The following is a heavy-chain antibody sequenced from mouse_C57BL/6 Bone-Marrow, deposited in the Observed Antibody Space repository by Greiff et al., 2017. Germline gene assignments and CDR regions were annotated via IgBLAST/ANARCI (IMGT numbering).Heavy chain of an antibody. Sequence: QVQLQQPGTELVKPGASVKLSCKASGYTFTSYWMHWVKQRPGQGLEWIGNITPSNGGTNYNEKFKSKATLTVDKSSSTAYMQLSSLTSADSAVSFYSRGRITTVVDPPDYWGQGTSVTVSA. CDR2: ITPSNGGT. D-gene: IGHD1-1*01. J-gene: IGHJ4*01. CDR1: GYTFTSYW. V-gene: IGHV1-53*01. CDR3: SRGRITTVVDPPDY.